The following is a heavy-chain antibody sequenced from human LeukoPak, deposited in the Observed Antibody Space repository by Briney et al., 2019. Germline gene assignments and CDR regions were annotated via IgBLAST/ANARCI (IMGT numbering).Heavy chain of an antibody. Sequence: GGPLRLSCAASGFTFSSYAMHWVRQAPGKGLEWVAVISYDGSNKYYADSVKGRFTISRDNSKNTLYLQMNSLRAEDTAVYYCARDKMWYPPVGFDYWGQGTLVTVSS. D-gene: IGHD2-15*01. CDR3: ARDKMWYPPVGFDY. CDR1: GFTFSSYA. CDR2: ISYDGSNK. V-gene: IGHV3-30-3*01. J-gene: IGHJ4*02.